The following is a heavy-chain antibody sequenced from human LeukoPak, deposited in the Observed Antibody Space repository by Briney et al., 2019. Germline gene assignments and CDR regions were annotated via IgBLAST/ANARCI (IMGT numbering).Heavy chain of an antibody. J-gene: IGHJ3*02. CDR2: TYYRSKWFN. V-gene: IGHV6-1*01. Sequence: SQTLSLTCAISGDSVSSNSAAWNWIMQSPSRGLEWLGRTYYRSKWFNDYAVSVKSRITINPETSKNQFSLQLNSVTPEDTAVYYCARDLLDTFDIWGQGTMVTVSS. CDR1: GDSVSSNSAA. CDR3: ARDLLDTFDI.